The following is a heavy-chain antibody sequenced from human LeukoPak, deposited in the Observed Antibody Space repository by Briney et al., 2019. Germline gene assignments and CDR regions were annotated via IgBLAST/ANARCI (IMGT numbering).Heavy chain of an antibody. CDR1: GFTFSSYS. CDR2: ISSSSSYI. CDR3: AREVAMVRASYWYFDL. J-gene: IGHJ2*01. V-gene: IGHV3-21*01. D-gene: IGHD3-10*01. Sequence: PGGSLRLSCAASGFTFSSYSMNWVRQAPGKGLEWVSSISSSSSYIYYADSVKGRFTISRDNAKNSLYLQMNSLRAEDTAVYYCAREVAMVRASYWYFDLWGRGTLVTVSS.